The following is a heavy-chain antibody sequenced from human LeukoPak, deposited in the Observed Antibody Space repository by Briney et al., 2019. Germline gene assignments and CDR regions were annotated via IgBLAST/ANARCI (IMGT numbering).Heavy chain of an antibody. CDR3: ASSHYDSSGYYYY. J-gene: IGHJ4*02. CDR2: ISSSGSTI. CDR1: GFTFSDYY. D-gene: IGHD3-22*01. V-gene: IGHV3-11*04. Sequence: PGGSLRLSCAASGFTFSDYYMSWIRQAPGKGLEWVSYISSSGSTIYYADSVKGRFTISRDNAKNSLYLQMNSLRAEDTAVYYCASSHYDSSGYYYYWGQGTLVTVSS.